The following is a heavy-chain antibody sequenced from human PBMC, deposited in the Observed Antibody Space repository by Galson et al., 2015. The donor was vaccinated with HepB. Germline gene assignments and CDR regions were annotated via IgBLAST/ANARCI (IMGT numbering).Heavy chain of an antibody. CDR2: ISGSGDTT. D-gene: IGHD3-3*01. V-gene: IGHV3-23*01. CDR1: GFTFSSHA. Sequence: LRLSCAASGFTFSSHAMSWVRQAPGKGLEWVSGISGSGDTTYYAGSVEGRFTISRDNSKNTLYMQINSPTAEDTAVYYCAKRISITFFGPGKNYMDVWGKGTTVTVSS. CDR3: AKRISITFFGPGKNYMDV. J-gene: IGHJ6*03.